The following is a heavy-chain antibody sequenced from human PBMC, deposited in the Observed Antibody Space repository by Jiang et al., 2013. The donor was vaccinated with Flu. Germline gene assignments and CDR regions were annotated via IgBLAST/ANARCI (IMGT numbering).Heavy chain of an antibody. V-gene: IGHV4-31*03. D-gene: IGHD3-22*01. J-gene: IGHJ3*02. CDR1: GGSISSGGYY. Sequence: GPGLVKPSQTLSLTCTVSGGSISSGGYYWSWIRQHPGKGLEWIGYIYYSGSTYYNPSLKSRVTISVDTSKNQFSLKLSSVTAADTAVYYCASRDSSGYYPTRGAFDIWGQGQWSPSLQ. CDR3: ASRDSSGYYPTRGAFDI. CDR2: IYYSGST.